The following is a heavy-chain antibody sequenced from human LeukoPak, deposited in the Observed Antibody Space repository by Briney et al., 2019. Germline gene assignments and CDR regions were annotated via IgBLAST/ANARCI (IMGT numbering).Heavy chain of an antibody. CDR3: ARARGYNWNDVLYPVSYYFDY. J-gene: IGHJ4*02. CDR1: GGTFSSYA. Sequence: GASVKVSCKASGGTFSSYAISWVRQAPGQGLEWMGGIIPIFGTANYAQKFQGRVTITADKSTSTAYMELSSLRSEDTAVYYCARARGYNWNDVLYPVSYYFDYWGQGTLVTVS. CDR2: IIPIFGTA. D-gene: IGHD1-20*01. V-gene: IGHV1-69*06.